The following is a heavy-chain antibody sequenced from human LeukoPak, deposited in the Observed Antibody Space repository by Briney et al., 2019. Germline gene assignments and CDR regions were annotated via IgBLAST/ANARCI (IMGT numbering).Heavy chain of an antibody. Sequence: GGSLRLSCSASGFTFSSYGMHWVRQAPGKGLEWVAVISYDGSNKYYADSVKGRFTISRDNSKNTLYLQMNSLRAEDTAVYYCAKVWNRYYGDSPFDYWGQGTLVTVSS. CDR3: AKVWNRYYGDSPFDY. D-gene: IGHD4-17*01. J-gene: IGHJ4*02. CDR1: GFTFSSYG. CDR2: ISYDGSNK. V-gene: IGHV3-30*18.